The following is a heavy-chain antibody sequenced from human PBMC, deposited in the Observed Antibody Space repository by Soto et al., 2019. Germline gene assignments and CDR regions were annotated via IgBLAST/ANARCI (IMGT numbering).Heavy chain of an antibody. V-gene: IGHV3-21*01. CDR1: GFTFSSDS. D-gene: IGHD4-17*01. J-gene: IGHJ5*02. Sequence: GGSLRLSFAASGFTFSSDSMNWVRQAPGKGLEWVSSISSSSSYIYYADSVKGRFTISRDNAKNSLYLQMNSLRAEDTAVYYCARDKSVTVTRPYWFDPWGQGTLVTVSS. CDR2: ISSSSSYI. CDR3: ARDKSVTVTRPYWFDP.